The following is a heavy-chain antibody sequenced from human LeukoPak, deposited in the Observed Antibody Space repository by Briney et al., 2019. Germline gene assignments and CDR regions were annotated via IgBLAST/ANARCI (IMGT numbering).Heavy chain of an antibody. CDR2: ISTSGSVT. CDR1: GFTSSDYY. V-gene: IGHV3-11*01. D-gene: IGHD4-23*01. CDR3: ARVRRGGRPTDAFEI. J-gene: IGHJ3*02. Sequence: GGSLRFSCAASGFTSSDYYMSYIRQAPGKGLEWLSYISTSGSVTYYADSVKGRFTVSRDNANKSLYLQMNSLRVEDTAVYYCARVRRGGRPTDAFEIWGQGTMVTVSS.